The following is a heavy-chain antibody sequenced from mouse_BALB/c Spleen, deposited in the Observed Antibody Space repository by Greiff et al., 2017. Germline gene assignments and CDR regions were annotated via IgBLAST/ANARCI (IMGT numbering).Heavy chain of an antibody. V-gene: IGHV1-82*01. Sequence: QVQLQQSGPELVKPGASVKISCKASGYAFSSSWMNWVKQRPGQGLEWIGRIYPGDGDTNYNGKFKGKATLTADKSSSTAYMQLSSLTSVDSAVYFCARGSGSSGYWYFDVWGAGTTVTVSS. J-gene: IGHJ1*01. D-gene: IGHD1-1*01. CDR3: ARGSGSSGYWYFDV. CDR2: IYPGDGDT. CDR1: GYAFSSSW.